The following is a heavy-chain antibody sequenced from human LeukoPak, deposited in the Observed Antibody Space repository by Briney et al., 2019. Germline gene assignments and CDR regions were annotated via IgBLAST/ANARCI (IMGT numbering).Heavy chain of an antibody. D-gene: IGHD3-3*01. CDR1: GFTFSSYA. J-gene: IGHJ4*02. CDR2: ISGSGGST. Sequence: GGSLRLSCAASGFTFSSYAMSWVRQAPGKGLEWVSAISGSGGSTYHADSVKGRFTISRDNSKNTLYLQMNSLRAEDTAVYYCAKPGTYWSSLDCWGQGTLVTVSS. CDR3: AKPGTYWSSLDC. V-gene: IGHV3-23*01.